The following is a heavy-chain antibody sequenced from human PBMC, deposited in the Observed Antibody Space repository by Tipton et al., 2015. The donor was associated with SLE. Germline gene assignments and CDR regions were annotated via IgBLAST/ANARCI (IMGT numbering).Heavy chain of an antibody. J-gene: IGHJ4*02. Sequence: TLSLTCFVSGDSITSDIYYWGWIRQHPGKGLEWIGYIYYSGSSYYNPSLQSRLSMSVDTSKNQFSLKLGSVTAADTAVYYCGSSQSPYCDGDCSAFDYWGQGTLVTVSS. CDR3: GSSQSPYCDGDCSAFDY. V-gene: IGHV4-31*03. CDR2: IYYSGSS. D-gene: IGHD2-21*01. CDR1: GDSITSDIYY.